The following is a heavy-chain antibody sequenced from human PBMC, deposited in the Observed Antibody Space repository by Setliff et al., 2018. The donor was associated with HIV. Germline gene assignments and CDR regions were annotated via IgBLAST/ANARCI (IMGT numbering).Heavy chain of an antibody. D-gene: IGHD3-22*01. V-gene: IGHV4-59*01. CDR1: GGSISSYY. J-gene: IGHJ5*02. CDR3: AVVAPGNWFDP. Sequence: PSETLSLTCTVSGGSISSYYWSWIRQPPGKGLEWIGYIYYSGSTNYNPSLKSRVTMSVDTSKNQFSLKLSSVTAADTAVYYCAVVAPGNWFDPWGQGTLVTVSS. CDR2: IYYSGST.